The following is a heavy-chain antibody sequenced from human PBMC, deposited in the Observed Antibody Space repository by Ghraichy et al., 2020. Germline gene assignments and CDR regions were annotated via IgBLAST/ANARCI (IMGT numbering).Heavy chain of an antibody. CDR3: ARGTYFDC. CDR2: IYHNGAT. J-gene: IGHJ4*02. CDR1: GDSISSPNW. Sequence: SETLSLTCAVSGDSISSPNWWTWVRQPPGKGLEWIGEIYHNGATNYNPSLKSRVTISIDKSKNQFSLKLNSVTAADTAVYYCARGTYFDCWGQGTLVTVSS. V-gene: IGHV4-4*02.